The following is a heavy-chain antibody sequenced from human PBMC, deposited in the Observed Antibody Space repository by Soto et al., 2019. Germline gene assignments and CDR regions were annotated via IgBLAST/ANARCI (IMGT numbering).Heavy chain of an antibody. D-gene: IGHD3-3*01. J-gene: IGHJ6*04. CDR1: GLTFSYDV. CDR2: ISGSGDNT. CDR3: AKSNQILGVVVDYNHCGMDG. V-gene: IGHV3-23*01. Sequence: GESLRLSCAASGLTFSYDVMTWVRQAPGKGLEWVSGISGSGDNTHYADSVKGRFTISRDNSKNTVYLQMNSLRAEDTAVYYCAKSNQILGVVVDYNHCGMDGRGKGTKVTVPS.